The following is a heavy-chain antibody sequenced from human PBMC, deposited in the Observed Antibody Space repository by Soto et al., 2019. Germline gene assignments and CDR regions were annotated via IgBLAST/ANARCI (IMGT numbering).Heavy chain of an antibody. D-gene: IGHD1-26*01. V-gene: IGHV2-5*02. Sequence: SGPTLVNPTQTLTLTCTFSGFSLSTSGVGVGWIRQPPGKALEWLALIYWDDDKRYSPSLKSRLTITKDTSKNQVVLTMTNMDPVDTATYYCAHSPPSSPWEPSAYNWFDPWGQGTLVTVSS. J-gene: IGHJ5*02. CDR1: GFSLSTSGVG. CDR2: IYWDDDK. CDR3: AHSPPSSPWEPSAYNWFDP.